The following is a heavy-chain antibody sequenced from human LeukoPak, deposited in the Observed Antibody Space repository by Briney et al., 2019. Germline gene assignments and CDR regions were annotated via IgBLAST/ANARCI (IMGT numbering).Heavy chain of an antibody. V-gene: IGHV3-21*01. CDR1: GFTFSGRW. J-gene: IGHJ4*02. CDR3: ARAGGSTVSHSDY. D-gene: IGHD4-17*01. Sequence: GGSLRLSCAASGFTFSGRWMSWLRQAPGKGLEWVSSISSSTSYIYYADSVKGRFTISKDNAKNSLYLQMNSLRAEDTAVYYCARAGGSTVSHSDYWGQGTLVTVSS. CDR2: ISSSTSYI.